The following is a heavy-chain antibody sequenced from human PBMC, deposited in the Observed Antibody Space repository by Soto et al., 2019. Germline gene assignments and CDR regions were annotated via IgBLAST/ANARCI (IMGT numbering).Heavy chain of an antibody. CDR1: GFTFSGYA. Sequence: PGGSLRLSCSASGFTFSGYAMHWVRQAPGKGLEYVSAISGNGGSTYYADSVKGRFTISRDNSKNTLYLQMNSLRAEDTAVYYCATDFWSGSTPYYMDVWGKGTTVTVSS. V-gene: IGHV3-64*04. CDR2: ISGNGGST. J-gene: IGHJ6*03. D-gene: IGHD3-3*01. CDR3: ATDFWSGSTPYYMDV.